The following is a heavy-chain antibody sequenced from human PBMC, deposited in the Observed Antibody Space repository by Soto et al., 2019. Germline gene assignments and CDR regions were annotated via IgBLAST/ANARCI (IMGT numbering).Heavy chain of an antibody. CDR1: GGSISSGDYY. Sequence: SETLSLTCTVSGGSISSGDYYWSWIRQPPGKGLEWIWYIYYSGSTYYNPSLKSRVTISVDTSKNQFSLKLSSVTAADTAVYYCARSVATTILPYFDYWGQGTLVTVSS. V-gene: IGHV4-30-4*01. CDR3: ARSVATTILPYFDY. D-gene: IGHD5-12*01. CDR2: IYYSGST. J-gene: IGHJ4*02.